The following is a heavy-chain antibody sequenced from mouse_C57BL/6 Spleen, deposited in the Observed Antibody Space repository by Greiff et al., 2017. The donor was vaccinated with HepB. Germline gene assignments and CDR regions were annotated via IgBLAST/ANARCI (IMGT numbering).Heavy chain of an antibody. CDR3: ARNYYGSSYMDY. CDR2: ISGGGGNN. D-gene: IGHD1-1*01. Sequence: EVHLVESGGGLVKPGGSLKLSCAASGFTFSSYTMSWVRQTPEKRLEWVATISGGGGNNYYPDSVKGRFTISRDNAKNTLYLQMSSLRSEDTALYYCARNYYGSSYMDYWGQGTSVTVSS. J-gene: IGHJ4*01. CDR1: GFTFSSYT. V-gene: IGHV5-9*01.